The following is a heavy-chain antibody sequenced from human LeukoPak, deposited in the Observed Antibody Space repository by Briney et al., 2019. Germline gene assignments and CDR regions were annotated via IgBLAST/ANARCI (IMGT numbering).Heavy chain of an antibody. Sequence: SETLSLTCTVSGYSISSGYYWGWIRQPPGKGLEWIGIIYHSGTTYYNPSLESRVTISVDTSKNQFSLKLSSVTAADTAVYYCARTPTKNYWYFDLWGRGTLVTVSS. V-gene: IGHV4-38-2*02. CDR3: ARTPTKNYWYFDL. CDR2: IYHSGTT. J-gene: IGHJ2*01. CDR1: GYSISSGYY. D-gene: IGHD5-24*01.